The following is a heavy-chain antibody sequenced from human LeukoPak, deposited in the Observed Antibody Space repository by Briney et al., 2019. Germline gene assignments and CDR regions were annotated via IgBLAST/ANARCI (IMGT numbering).Heavy chain of an antibody. Sequence: SETLSLICAVSGGSISSGGYSWSWIRQPPGKGLEWIGYIYHSGSTYYNPSLKSRVTISVDRSKNQFSLKLSSVTAADTAVYYCARGPNYSRGWFVFDYWGQGTLVTVSS. D-gene: IGHD6-19*01. CDR1: GGSISSGGYS. J-gene: IGHJ4*02. V-gene: IGHV4-30-2*01. CDR3: ARGPNYSRGWFVFDY. CDR2: IYHSGST.